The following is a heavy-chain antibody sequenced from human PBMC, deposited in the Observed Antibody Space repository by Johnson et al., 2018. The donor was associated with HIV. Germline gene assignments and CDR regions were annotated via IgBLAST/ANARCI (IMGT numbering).Heavy chain of an antibody. V-gene: IGHV3-23*04. Sequence: VQLVESGGGLVQPGGSLRLSCAASGFTFSTNDMNWVHQAPGKGPQWVSAITGDGTHTYYADSVKGRFTISRDNSKDTLFLQLNSLRAEYTALYYCAKETHYITPNDWDAFDIWGQGTMVTVSS. D-gene: IGHD3-9*01. CDR1: GFTFSTND. J-gene: IGHJ3*02. CDR3: AKETHYITPNDWDAFDI. CDR2: ITGDGTHT.